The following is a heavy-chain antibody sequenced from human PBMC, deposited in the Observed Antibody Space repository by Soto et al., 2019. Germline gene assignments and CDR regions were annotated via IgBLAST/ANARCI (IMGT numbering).Heavy chain of an antibody. CDR2: ISYGGSNQ. CDR1: GFTFSTYA. D-gene: IGHD6-6*01. Sequence: QVQLVESGGGVVQPGRSLRLSCAASGFTFSTYAIHWVRQAPGKGLEWVGVISYGGSNQYYADSVKGRFIISGDNSKNTLYLQMISLRAEDTAVYYCARQGESSSIYPWGQGTLVTVSS. CDR3: ARQGESSSIYP. V-gene: IGHV3-30-3*01. J-gene: IGHJ5*02.